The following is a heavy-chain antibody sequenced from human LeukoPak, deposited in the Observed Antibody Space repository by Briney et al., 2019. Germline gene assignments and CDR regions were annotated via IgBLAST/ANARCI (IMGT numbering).Heavy chain of an antibody. CDR1: GYTFTGYY. Sequence: ASVTVSCKASGYTFTGYYMHWVRQAPGQGPEWMGWINPNSGGTNYAQKFQGRVTMTRDTSISTAYMELSSLRSDDTAVYYCARRGYSGYDLAFDIWGQGTMVTVSS. J-gene: IGHJ3*02. CDR3: ARRGYSGYDLAFDI. CDR2: INPNSGGT. D-gene: IGHD5-12*01. V-gene: IGHV1-2*02.